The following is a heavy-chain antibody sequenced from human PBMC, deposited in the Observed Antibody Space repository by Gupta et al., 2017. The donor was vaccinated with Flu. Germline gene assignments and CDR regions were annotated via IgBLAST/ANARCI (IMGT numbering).Heavy chain of an antibody. CDR1: TFSSYG. J-gene: IGHJ4*02. CDR3: VRDRSSLDF. V-gene: IGHV3-48*01. CDR2: ISATSII. D-gene: IGHD6-19*01. Sequence: TFSSYGMNGVRQAPGKGLEWVSYISATSIIYYAESVKGRFTISRDNAKNSLYLQMDSLRAEDTAVYYCVRDRSSLDFWGQGTLVTVSS.